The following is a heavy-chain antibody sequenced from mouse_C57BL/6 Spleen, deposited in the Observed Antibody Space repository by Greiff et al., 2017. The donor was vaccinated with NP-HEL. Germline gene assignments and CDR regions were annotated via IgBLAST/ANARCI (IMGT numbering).Heavy chain of an antibody. CDR3: ARGRPYYYAMDY. Sequence: VQLQQSGAELVRPGTSVKVSCKASGYAFTNYLIEWIKQRPGQGLEWIGVINPGSGGTNYNEKFKGKATLTADKSSSTAYMQLSSLTSEDSAVYFCARGRPYYYAMDYWGQGTSVTVSS. J-gene: IGHJ4*01. V-gene: IGHV1-54*01. CDR2: INPGSGGT. CDR1: GYAFTNYL.